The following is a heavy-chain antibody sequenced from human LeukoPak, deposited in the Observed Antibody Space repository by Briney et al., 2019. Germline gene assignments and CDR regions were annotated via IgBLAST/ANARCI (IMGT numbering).Heavy chain of an antibody. Sequence: ASVKVSCKASGYTFTNYDINWVRQATGQGLEWMGWMDPNSGNTGYAQKFQGRVTFTRSTSIRTAYMELSSLRSEDTAVYYCARGTSAYCSGGSCYPYNWFDPWGQGTLVTVSS. CDR1: GYTFTNYD. CDR2: MDPNSGNT. V-gene: IGHV1-8*03. D-gene: IGHD2-15*01. J-gene: IGHJ5*02. CDR3: ARGTSAYCSGGSCYPYNWFDP.